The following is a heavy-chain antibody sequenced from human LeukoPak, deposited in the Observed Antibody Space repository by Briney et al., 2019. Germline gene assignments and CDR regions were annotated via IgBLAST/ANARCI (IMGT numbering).Heavy chain of an antibody. J-gene: IGHJ3*02. CDR1: GYTFTSYG. Sequence: ASVKVSFKASGYTFTSYGISWVRQAPGQGLERMGWISAYNGNTNYAQKLQGRVTMTTDTSTSTAYMELRSLRSDDTAVYYCARDVVTIFGVVLDAFDIWGQGTMVTVSS. CDR3: ARDVVTIFGVVLDAFDI. D-gene: IGHD3-3*01. V-gene: IGHV1-18*01. CDR2: ISAYNGNT.